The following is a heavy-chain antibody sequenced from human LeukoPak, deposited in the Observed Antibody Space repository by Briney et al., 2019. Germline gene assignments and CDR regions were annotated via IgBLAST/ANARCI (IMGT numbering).Heavy chain of an antibody. Sequence: SETLSLICTVSGGSISSYYWSWIRQPPGKGLEWIGYIYYSGSTNYNPSLKSRVTMSVDTSKNQFSLKLSSVTAADTAVYYCAREMVRGVIINWGQGTLVTVSS. CDR2: IYYSGST. J-gene: IGHJ4*02. CDR1: GGSISSYY. D-gene: IGHD3-10*01. CDR3: AREMVRGVIIN. V-gene: IGHV4-59*12.